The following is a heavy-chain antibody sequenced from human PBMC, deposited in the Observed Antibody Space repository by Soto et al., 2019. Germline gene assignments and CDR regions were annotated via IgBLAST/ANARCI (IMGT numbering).Heavy chain of an antibody. V-gene: IGHV4-31*03. CDR1: GGSISSGGYY. CDR3: ARGGLGYCSGGICYSAELSRYYYGMDV. J-gene: IGHJ6*02. D-gene: IGHD2-15*01. Sequence: QVQLQESGPGLVKPSQTLSLTCTVSGGSISSGGYYWSWIRQHPGKGLEWIGYIYYSGATYYNPSLSGRVTISVVTSKNQFSLKLSSVTAADTAVYYCARGGLGYCSGGICYSAELSRYYYGMDVWGQGTTVTVSS. CDR2: IYYSGAT.